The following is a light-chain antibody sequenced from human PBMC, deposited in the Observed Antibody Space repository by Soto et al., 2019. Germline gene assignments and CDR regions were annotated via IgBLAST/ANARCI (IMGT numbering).Light chain of an antibody. J-gene: IGKJ5*01. CDR1: QSVLSSSNNRNY. CDR2: WTS. V-gene: IGKV4-1*01. CDR3: QQYYSSPT. Sequence: DIVMTQSPDSLPVSLGERATINCKSSQSVLSSSNNRNYIAWYQQKPGQPPKLLIYWTSTRESGVPDRFRGIGSGTDFTLTISSLQAEDVAVYYCQQYYSSPTFGQGTRLEIK.